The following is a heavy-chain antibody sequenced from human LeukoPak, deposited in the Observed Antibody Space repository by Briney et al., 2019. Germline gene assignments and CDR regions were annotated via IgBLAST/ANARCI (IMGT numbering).Heavy chain of an antibody. D-gene: IGHD6-13*01. V-gene: IGHV1-69*04. CDR3: ARPSPYSSSWYSYFQH. Sequence: SVKVSCKASGGTFSSYAISWVRQAPGQGLEWMGRIIPILGIANYAQKFQGRVTITADKSTSTAYMELSSLRSEDTAVYYCARPSPYSSSWYSYFQHWGQGTLVTVSS. CDR2: IIPILGIA. J-gene: IGHJ1*01. CDR1: GGTFSSYA.